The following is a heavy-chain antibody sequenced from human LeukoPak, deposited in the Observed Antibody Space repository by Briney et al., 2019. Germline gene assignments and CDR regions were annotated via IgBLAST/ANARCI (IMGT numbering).Heavy chain of an antibody. CDR2: ISGSGGST. CDR1: GFTFSSYA. CDR3: AKSRRESSTSCYFDY. J-gene: IGHJ4*02. V-gene: IGHV3-23*01. D-gene: IGHD2-2*01. Sequence: GGSLRPSCAASGFTFSSYAMSWVRQAPGKGLEWVSAISGSGGSTYYADSVKGRFTISRDNSKNTLYLQMNSLRAEDTAVYYCAKSRRESSTSCYFDYWGQGTLVTVSS.